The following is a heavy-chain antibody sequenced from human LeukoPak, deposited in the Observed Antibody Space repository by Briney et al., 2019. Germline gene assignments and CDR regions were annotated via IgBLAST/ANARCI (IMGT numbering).Heavy chain of an antibody. V-gene: IGHV1-24*01. J-gene: IGHJ4*02. D-gene: IGHD5-18*01. CDR1: GYTLTELS. CDR2: FDPEDGET. CDR3: ARGEYSYAYRPYYFDY. Sequence: ASVKVSCKVSGYTLTELSMHWVRQAPGKGLEWMGGFDPEDGETIYAQKFQGRVTMTEDTSTDTAYMELSSLRSEDTAVYYCARGEYSYAYRPYYFDYWGQGTLVTVSS.